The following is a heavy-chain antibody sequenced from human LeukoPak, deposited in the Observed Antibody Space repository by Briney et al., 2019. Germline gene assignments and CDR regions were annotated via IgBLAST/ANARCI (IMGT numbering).Heavy chain of an antibody. CDR2: INPKSGGT. CDR1: GYTFTGYY. D-gene: IGHD1-26*01. J-gene: IGHJ4*02. V-gene: IGHV1-2*06. CDR3: AREQWELLWDY. Sequence: GASVKVSCQAFGYTFTGYYMHWVRPAPGQGLEWMGRINPKSGGTNYAQKVQGRVTMTRDTSISTAYMELSRLRSDDTAVYYCAREQWELLWDYWGQGTLVTVSS.